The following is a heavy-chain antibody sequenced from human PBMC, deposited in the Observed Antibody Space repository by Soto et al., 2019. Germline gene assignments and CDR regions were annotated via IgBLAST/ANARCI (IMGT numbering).Heavy chain of an antibody. J-gene: IGHJ4*02. D-gene: IGHD6-6*01. CDR2: FGSGDTT. CDR3: AKDTRGSSSQYFDY. Sequence: GGSLRLSCAASGFTFSTSAMTWVRQAPGRGLEWVSGFGSGDTTYYADSVKGRFTISRDNSKSTLYLQMNSLRAEDTAMYYCAKDTRGSSSQYFDYWGQGTLVTAPQ. CDR1: GFTFSTSA. V-gene: IGHV3-23*01.